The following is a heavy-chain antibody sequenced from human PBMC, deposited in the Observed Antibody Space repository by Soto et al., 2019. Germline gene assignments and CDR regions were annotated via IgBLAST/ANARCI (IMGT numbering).Heavy chain of an antibody. J-gene: IGHJ6*02. CDR2: ISGYNGDT. CDR1: GYPFTTYG. D-gene: IGHD2-8*01. Sequence: WASVKVSCKASGYPFTTYGISWVRQAPGQGLEWMGWISGYNGDTNYAQKFQGRVTITIDTSTGTAYMEVRSLTSDDTAVYYCAKNGQPPYYYYGLDVWGQGTKVTVSS. V-gene: IGHV1-18*01. CDR3: AKNGQPPYYYYGLDV.